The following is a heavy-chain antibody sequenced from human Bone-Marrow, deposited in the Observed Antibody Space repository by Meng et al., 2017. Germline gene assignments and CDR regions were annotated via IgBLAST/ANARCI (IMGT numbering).Heavy chain of an antibody. CDR1: GFTFSSYS. D-gene: IGHD1-26*01. CDR2: INQDETKK. J-gene: IGHJ4*02. CDR3: ARDPDELLGANFHF. Sequence: GESLKISCAASGFTFSSYSMNWVRQAPGKGLEWVANINQDETKKHYGDSVKGRFTISRDNAKNSVYLQMSSLRAEDTAIYYCARDPDELLGANFHFWGQGILVTVSS. V-gene: IGHV3-7*01.